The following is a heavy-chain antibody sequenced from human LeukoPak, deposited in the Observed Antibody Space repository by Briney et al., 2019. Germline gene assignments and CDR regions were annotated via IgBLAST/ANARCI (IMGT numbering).Heavy chain of an antibody. CDR3: AKEGGAGYGYGMDV. J-gene: IGHJ6*02. Sequence: GGSLRLSCAASGFTFTSYAMTWVRQAPGKGLEWVSSVGGNTYYADSVKGRFTISRDNSKNTLYLQMDSLRAGDTALYYCAKEGGAGYGYGMDVWGQGTTVTVSS. CDR2: VGGNT. V-gene: IGHV3-23*01. D-gene: IGHD5-18*01. CDR1: GFTFTSYA.